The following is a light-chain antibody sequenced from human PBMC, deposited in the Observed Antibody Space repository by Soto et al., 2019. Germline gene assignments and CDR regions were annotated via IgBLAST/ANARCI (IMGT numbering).Light chain of an antibody. J-gene: IGLJ2*01. Sequence: QLVLTQSPSASASLGPSDKLTCTLSSGHSNFAIAWHQHLPEKGPRYLVKVNSEGSHSRGEGIPDRFSGSSSGAWRYLIISGVQSEDEGDYYCQTWGTGIHVLFGGGTKLTVL. CDR1: SGHSNFA. CDR2: VNSEGSH. V-gene: IGLV4-69*01. CDR3: QTWGTGIHVL.